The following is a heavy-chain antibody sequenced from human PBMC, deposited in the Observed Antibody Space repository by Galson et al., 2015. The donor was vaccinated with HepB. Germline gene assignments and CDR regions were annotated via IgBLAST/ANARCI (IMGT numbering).Heavy chain of an antibody. V-gene: IGHV4-39*01. Sequence: SETLSLTCSVSSGSIMRSTYYWGWIRQPPGKGLEWIGSMYYSGNTYYNASLKSRVTVSVETSKNQFSLKLRSVTAADTAVYYCARLSRYCSSTTCYFFDYWGQGTLATVSS. CDR1: SGSIMRSTYY. D-gene: IGHD2-2*01. CDR3: ARLSRYCSSTTCYFFDY. J-gene: IGHJ4*02. CDR2: MYYSGNT.